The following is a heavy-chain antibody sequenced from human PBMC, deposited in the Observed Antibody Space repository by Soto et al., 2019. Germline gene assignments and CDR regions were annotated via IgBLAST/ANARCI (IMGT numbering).Heavy chain of an antibody. V-gene: IGHV3-30-3*01. D-gene: IGHD6-19*01. Sequence: VGSLRLSCAASGFTFSSYAMHWARQAPGKGLEWVAVISYDGSNKYYADSVKGRFTISRDNSKNTLYLQMNSLRAEDTAVYYCARGGGSGWYLDAFDIWGQGTMVTVSS. CDR2: ISYDGSNK. CDR3: ARGGGSGWYLDAFDI. J-gene: IGHJ3*02. CDR1: GFTFSSYA.